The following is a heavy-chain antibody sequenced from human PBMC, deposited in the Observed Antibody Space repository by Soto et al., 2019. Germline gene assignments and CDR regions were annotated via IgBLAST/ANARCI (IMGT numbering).Heavy chain of an antibody. V-gene: IGHV3-9*01. CDR1: GFTFDHYA. CDR3: AKGGAIYYAVGGWDY. Sequence: EGQLVESGGGLAQPGRSLRLSCAASGFTFDHYAMHWVRQAPGKGLEWVSGISGNSVGGVYADPMKDRFTISRDNAKNSLYLQMNSLRAEDTALYYCAKGGAIYYAVGGWDYWGQGTPVTVSS. CDR2: ISGNSVGG. D-gene: IGHD3-10*01. J-gene: IGHJ4*02.